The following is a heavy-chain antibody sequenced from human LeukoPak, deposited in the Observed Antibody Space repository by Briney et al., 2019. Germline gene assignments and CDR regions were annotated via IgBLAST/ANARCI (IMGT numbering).Heavy chain of an antibody. D-gene: IGHD5-12*01. CDR1: GFTVSSNY. Sequence: GGSLRLSCAASGFTVSSNYMSWVRQAPGKGLEWVSAISGSGGSTYYADSVKGRFTISRDNSKNTLYLQMNSLRAEDTAVYYCAKAAGRGPLHFDYWGQGTLVTVSS. V-gene: IGHV3-23*01. CDR3: AKAAGRGPLHFDY. J-gene: IGHJ4*02. CDR2: ISGSGGST.